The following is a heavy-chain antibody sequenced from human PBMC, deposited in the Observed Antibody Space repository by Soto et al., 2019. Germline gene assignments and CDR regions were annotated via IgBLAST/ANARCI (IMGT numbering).Heavy chain of an antibody. D-gene: IGHD3-3*01. CDR1: GGSISSGGYY. CDR2: IYYRGST. V-gene: IGHV4-31*03. J-gene: IGHJ4*02. Sequence: SETLSLTCTVSGGSISSGGYYWSWIRQHPGKGLEGLGYIYYRGSTSYNPSLKSRVTISVDTSKNQFSLKLSSVTAADTAVDYCAGGPSRITIFGVVTVPPVDYWGQGTLVTVSS. CDR3: AGGPSRITIFGVVTVPPVDY.